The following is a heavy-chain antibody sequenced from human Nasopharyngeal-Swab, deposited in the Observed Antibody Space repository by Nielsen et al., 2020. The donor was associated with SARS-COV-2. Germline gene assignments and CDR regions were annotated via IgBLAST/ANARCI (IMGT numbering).Heavy chain of an antibody. CDR3: AKESLRREMATMSANDY. CDR1: GFTFSSYA. V-gene: IGHV3-23*01. CDR2: ISGSGGST. J-gene: IGHJ4*02. D-gene: IGHD5-24*01. Sequence: GGSLRLSCAASGFTFSSYAMSWIRQAPGKGLEWVSAISGSGGSTYYADSVKGLFTISRDNSKTTLYLQMNGLRAEDTAVYYCAKESLRREMATMSANDYWGQGTLVTVSS.